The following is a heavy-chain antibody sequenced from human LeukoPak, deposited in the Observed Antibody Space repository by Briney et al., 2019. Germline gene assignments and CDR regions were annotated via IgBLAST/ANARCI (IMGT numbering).Heavy chain of an antibody. D-gene: IGHD3-3*01. CDR3: ARSEGSEKDDAFDI. CDR1: GFTFSDYY. CDR2: ISSSGSTI. Sequence: GGSLRLSCAASGFTFSDYYITWIRQAPGKGLEWVSYISSSGSTIYYADSVKGRFTISRDNARNSLYLQMNSLRVEDTVVYYCARSEGSEKDDAFDIWGQGTMVTVSS. V-gene: IGHV3-11*01. J-gene: IGHJ3*02.